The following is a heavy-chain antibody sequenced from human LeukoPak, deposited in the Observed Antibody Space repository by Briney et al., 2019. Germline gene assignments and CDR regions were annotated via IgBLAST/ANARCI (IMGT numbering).Heavy chain of an antibody. J-gene: IGHJ6*03. CDR2: IYQTGNA. CDR3: ARGLDYVDV. V-gene: IGHV4-39*02. CDR1: GGSITGISYY. D-gene: IGHD3-9*01. Sequence: PSETLSLTCTVSGGSITGISYYWNWLRQPPGKELEWIGRIYQTGNADYKPSLKSRVTISVDTTNNQFSLRLSSVTAADTAVYYCARGLDYVDVWGKEITVSVSS.